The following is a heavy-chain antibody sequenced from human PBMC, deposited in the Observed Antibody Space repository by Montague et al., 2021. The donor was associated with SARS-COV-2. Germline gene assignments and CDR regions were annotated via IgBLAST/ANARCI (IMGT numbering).Heavy chain of an antibody. CDR2: IYYSGST. Sequence: SETLSLTCTVSGGSISSSSYYWGWLRQPPGQGLEWIGSIYYSGSTYYNPSLKSRVTISVDTSKNQFSLKLSSVTAADTAVYYCARDTRITMIVVVQGYGMDVWGQGTTVTVSS. J-gene: IGHJ6*02. V-gene: IGHV4-39*07. CDR1: GGSISSSSYY. CDR3: ARDTRITMIVVVQGYGMDV. D-gene: IGHD3-22*01.